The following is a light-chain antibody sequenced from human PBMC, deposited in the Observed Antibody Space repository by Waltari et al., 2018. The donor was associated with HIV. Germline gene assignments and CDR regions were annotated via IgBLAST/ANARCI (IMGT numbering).Light chain of an antibody. J-gene: IGLJ1*01. V-gene: IGLV3-21*02. CDR1: NIRRQQ. CDR2: SGS. CDR3: HVWDRDSDHHV. Sequence: SYVLTLPPSVSVAPGQPARVTRRGYNIRRQQVHWYQQKAGQAPLLVIYSGSDRPSGIPERFSGSNSGNTATLTISRVEAGDEADYYCHVWDRDSDHHVFGTGTKVTVL.